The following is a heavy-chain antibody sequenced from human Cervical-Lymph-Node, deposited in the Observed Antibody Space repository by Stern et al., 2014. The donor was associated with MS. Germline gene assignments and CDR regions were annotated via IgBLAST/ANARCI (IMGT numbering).Heavy chain of an antibody. J-gene: IGHJ6*02. Sequence: QVQLVESGPGLVKPSETLSLTCTVSGGSISSHYWTWMRQPPGKGLELIGYIHYSGSTRFNPSLKSRVTMSVDPSKNHISLRLSSVTAADTAVYYCVRYCGGGSCPDVWGQGTTVTVSS. V-gene: IGHV4-59*11. CDR1: GGSISSHY. CDR2: IHYSGST. CDR3: VRYCGGGSCPDV. D-gene: IGHD2-15*01.